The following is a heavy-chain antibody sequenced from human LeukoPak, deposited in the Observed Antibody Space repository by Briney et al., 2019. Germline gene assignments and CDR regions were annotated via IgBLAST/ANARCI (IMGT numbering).Heavy chain of an antibody. CDR2: TYYRSTWYN. CDR3: ARRLTQYDCFDP. CDR1: GDSVSSNSVT. V-gene: IGHV6-1*01. D-gene: IGHD2-2*01. J-gene: IGHJ5*02. Sequence: SQTLSLTCAISGDSVSSNSVTWNWIRQSPSRGLEWLGRTYYRSTWYNDYAVSVRGRMTVNPDTSKNQFSLHLNSVTPEDTAVYYCARRLTQYDCFDPWGQGILVTVSS.